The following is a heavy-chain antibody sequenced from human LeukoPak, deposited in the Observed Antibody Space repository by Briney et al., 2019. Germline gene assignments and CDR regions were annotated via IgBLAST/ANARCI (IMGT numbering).Heavy chain of an antibody. CDR3: ARNHFYDRVSDC. Sequence: ASVKVSRKASGYTFTSYDINWVRQATGQGLEWMGWMNPNSGNTGYAQKFQGRVTMTRNTSISTAYMELSSLRSEDTAVYYCARNHFYDRVSDCWGQEPWSPSPQ. CDR1: GYTFTSYD. V-gene: IGHV1-8*01. CDR2: MNPNSGNT. D-gene: IGHD5-12*01. J-gene: IGHJ4*01.